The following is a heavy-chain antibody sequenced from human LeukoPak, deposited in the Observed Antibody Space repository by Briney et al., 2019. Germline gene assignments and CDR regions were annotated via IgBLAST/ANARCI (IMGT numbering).Heavy chain of an antibody. D-gene: IGHD3-22*01. CDR2: ISAYNGNT. J-gene: IGHJ4*02. Sequence: GASVKVSCKASGCTFTSYGISWVRQAPGQGLEWMGWISAYNGNTNYAQKLQGRVTMTTDTSTSTAYMELRSLRSDDTAVYYCAGDRGFAYYYDSRGYYTLDYWGQGTLVTVSS. V-gene: IGHV1-18*01. CDR3: AGDRGFAYYYDSRGYYTLDY. CDR1: GCTFTSYG.